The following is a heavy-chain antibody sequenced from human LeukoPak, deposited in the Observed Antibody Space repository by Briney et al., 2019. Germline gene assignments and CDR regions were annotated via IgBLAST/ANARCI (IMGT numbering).Heavy chain of an antibody. J-gene: IGHJ4*02. CDR1: GFSFSSHW. V-gene: IGHV3-74*01. D-gene: IGHD3-3*01. CDR2: INSDETSA. Sequence: PGGSLRLSCVASGFSFSSHWMHWVRQAPGKGLVWVSRINSDETSAVYAASVKGRFTMSRDNAKNTLYLQMTSLRAEGTAVYYCVRDIYIRRDSWYDVRSFDNWGQGTLVTVSS. CDR3: VRDIYIRRDSWYDVRSFDN.